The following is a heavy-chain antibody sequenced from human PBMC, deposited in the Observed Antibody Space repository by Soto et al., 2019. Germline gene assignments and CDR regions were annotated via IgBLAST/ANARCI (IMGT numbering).Heavy chain of an antibody. Sequence: ASVKVSCKASGGTFSSYTISWVRQAPGQGLGWTGRIIPILGIANYAQKFQGRVTITADKSTSTAYMELSSLRSEDTAVYYCRSGSYPDTFDYWGQGTRVTVSS. J-gene: IGHJ4*02. CDR2: IIPILGIA. CDR3: RSGSYPDTFDY. CDR1: GGTFSSYT. D-gene: IGHD1-26*01. V-gene: IGHV1-69*02.